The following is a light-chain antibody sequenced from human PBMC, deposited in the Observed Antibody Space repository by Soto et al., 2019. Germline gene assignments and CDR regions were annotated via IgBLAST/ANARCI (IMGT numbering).Light chain of an antibody. CDR2: ENN. J-gene: IGLJ1*01. CDR3: QSYDSSLRGYV. CDR1: SSNIGAGYE. Sequence: QTVVTQPPSVSEAPGQSGTISCTGSSSNIGAGYEAHWYQQVPGTAPKLLIYENNNRPSGVPDRFSGSKSGTSASLAITGLQAEDEAEYYCQSYDSSLRGYVFGTGTKLTVL. V-gene: IGLV1-40*01.